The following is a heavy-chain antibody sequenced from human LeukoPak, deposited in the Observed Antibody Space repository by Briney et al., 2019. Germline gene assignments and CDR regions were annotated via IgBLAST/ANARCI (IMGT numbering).Heavy chain of an antibody. J-gene: IGHJ4*02. CDR1: GYTFTSYD. D-gene: IGHD6-19*01. CDR3: ARASSSGWFFGGYFDY. Sequence: ASVKVSCKASGYTFTSYDINWVRQATGQGLEWMGWMNPNSGNTGYAQKFQGRVTITRNTSISTAYMELSSLRSEDTAVYYCARASSSGWFFGGYFDYWGQGTLVTVSS. CDR2: MNPNSGNT. V-gene: IGHV1-8*03.